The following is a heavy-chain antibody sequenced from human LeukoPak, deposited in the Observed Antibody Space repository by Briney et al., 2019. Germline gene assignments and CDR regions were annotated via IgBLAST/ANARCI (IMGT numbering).Heavy chain of an antibody. J-gene: IGHJ6*02. CDR2: ISSSGSTI. Sequence: PGGSLRLSCAASGFTFSDYYMSWIRQAPGKGLEWVSYISSSGSTIYYADSVKGRFTISRDNAKNSLYLQMNSLRAEDTAVYYCARDLGYSSSWLYGMDVWGQGTTVTVSS. CDR1: GFTFSDYY. D-gene: IGHD6-13*01. CDR3: ARDLGYSSSWLYGMDV. V-gene: IGHV3-11*01.